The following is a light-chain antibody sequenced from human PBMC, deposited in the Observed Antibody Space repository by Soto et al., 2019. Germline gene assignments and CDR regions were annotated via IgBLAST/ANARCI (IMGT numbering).Light chain of an antibody. CDR3: QQYNSYSAAIT. V-gene: IGKV1-5*03. CDR1: QSISSW. Sequence: DIQMHQSPSTLSASVGARVPITGRARQSISSWLAWYQQKPGKAPKPLIYKASSLESGVPSRFSGSGSGTEFTLTISSLQPDDFASYYCQQYNSYSAAITFGEGTRLDIK. CDR2: KAS. J-gene: IGKJ5*01.